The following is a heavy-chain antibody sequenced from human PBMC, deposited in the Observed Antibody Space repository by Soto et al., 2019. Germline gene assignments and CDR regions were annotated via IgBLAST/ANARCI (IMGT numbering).Heavy chain of an antibody. D-gene: IGHD1-1*01. CDR2: ISYDGSNK. J-gene: IGHJ6*02. V-gene: IGHV3-30*18. Sequence: QVQLVESGGGLVQPGRSLRLSCAASGFTFSSYGIHWVRQAPGKGLEWVAVISYDGSNKEYADSVKGRCTISRDNSKDTLDLQMNSLRAEDTAVYYCAKDRGNWNNHYGMDVWGQGTTVTVSS. CDR1: GFTFSSYG. CDR3: AKDRGNWNNHYGMDV.